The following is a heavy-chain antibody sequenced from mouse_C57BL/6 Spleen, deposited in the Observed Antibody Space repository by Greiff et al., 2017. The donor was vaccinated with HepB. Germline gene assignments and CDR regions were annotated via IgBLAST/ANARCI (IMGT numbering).Heavy chain of an antibody. Sequence: EVKVVESGEGLVKPGGSLKLSCAASGFTFSSYAMSWVRQTPEKRLEWVAYISSGGDYIYYADTVKGRFTISRDNARNTLYLQMSSLKSEDTAMYYCTRGTNGYHGAMDYWGQGTSVTVSS. CDR2: ISSGGDYI. CDR3: TRGTNGYHGAMDY. J-gene: IGHJ4*01. V-gene: IGHV5-9-1*02. D-gene: IGHD2-2*01. CDR1: GFTFSSYA.